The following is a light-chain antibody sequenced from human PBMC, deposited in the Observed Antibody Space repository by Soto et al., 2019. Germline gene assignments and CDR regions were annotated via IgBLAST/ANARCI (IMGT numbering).Light chain of an antibody. J-gene: IGKJ4*01. V-gene: IGKV1-5*03. Sequence: DTQMTQSPSTLSASVGGRVTIICRASQSVDSWLAWYQQTAGKAPRLLIYKASSLKSGVPSRFSGSGSGTEFTLTISNXQPDDFTTYYCQQYKSYPLTFGGGTKVDIK. CDR3: QQYKSYPLT. CDR2: KAS. CDR1: QSVDSW.